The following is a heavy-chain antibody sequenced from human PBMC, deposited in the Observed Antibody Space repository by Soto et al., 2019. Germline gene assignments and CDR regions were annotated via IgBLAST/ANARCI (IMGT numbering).Heavy chain of an antibody. Sequence: GGSLRLSCAASGFTFSNYYMSWIRQAPGKGLEWVSYISSSGSTIYYADSVKGRFTISRDNAKNSLYLQMNSLRAEDTAVYYCARGLYYISTSCYGGNYYYYGMEVWGQTATVTVS. CDR2: ISSSGSTI. D-gene: IGHD2-2*01. J-gene: IGHJ6*02. CDR1: GFTFSNYY. CDR3: ARGLYYISTSCYGGNYYYYGMEV. V-gene: IGHV3-11*01.